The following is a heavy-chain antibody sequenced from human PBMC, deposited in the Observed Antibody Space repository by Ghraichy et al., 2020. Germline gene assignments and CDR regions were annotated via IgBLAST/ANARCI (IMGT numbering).Heavy chain of an antibody. CDR3: AKAKGHGDNAGDWFDP. CDR1: GFTFSSYA. D-gene: IGHD4-17*01. Sequence: GGSLRLSCAASGFTFSSYAMSWVRQAPGKGLEWVSAISGSGGSTYYADSVKGRFTISRDNSKNTLYLQMNSLRAEDTAVYYCAKAKGHGDNAGDWFDPWGQGTLVTVSS. V-gene: IGHV3-23*01. CDR2: ISGSGGST. J-gene: IGHJ5*02.